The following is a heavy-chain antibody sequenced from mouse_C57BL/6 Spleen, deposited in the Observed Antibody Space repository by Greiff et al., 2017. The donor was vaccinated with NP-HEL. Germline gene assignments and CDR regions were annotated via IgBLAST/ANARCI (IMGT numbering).Heavy chain of an antibody. V-gene: IGHV7-3*01. CDR1: GFTFTDYY. CDR3: ARGRDYYAMDY. Sequence: EVMLVESGGGLVQPGGSLSLSCAASGFTFTDYYMSWVRQPPGKALEWLGFIRNKANGYTKEYSASVKGRFTISRDNSQSILYLQMNALRAEDSATYYCARGRDYYAMDYWGQGTSVTVSS. J-gene: IGHJ4*01. CDR2: IRNKANGYTK.